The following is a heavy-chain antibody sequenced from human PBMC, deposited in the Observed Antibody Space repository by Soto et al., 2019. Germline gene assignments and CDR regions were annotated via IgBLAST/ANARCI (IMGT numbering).Heavy chain of an antibody. CDR2: ISGSGGST. D-gene: IGHD3-3*01. J-gene: IGHJ6*02. V-gene: IGHV3-23*01. Sequence: PGGSLRLSCAASGFTFSSYAMSWVRQAPGKGLEWVSAISGSGGSTYYADSVKGRFTISRDNSKNTLYLQMNSLRAEDTAVYYCAKDLRITIFGVVIHGHYYGMDVWGQGTTVTVSS. CDR1: GFTFSSYA. CDR3: AKDLRITIFGVVIHGHYYGMDV.